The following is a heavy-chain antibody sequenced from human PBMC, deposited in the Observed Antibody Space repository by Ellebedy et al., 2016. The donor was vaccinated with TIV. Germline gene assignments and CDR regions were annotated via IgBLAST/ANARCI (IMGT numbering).Heavy chain of an antibody. CDR1: GFTFSSYG. CDR3: ARDRESVTGGGFDP. CDR2: IWYDGSNK. Sequence: PGGSLRLSCAASGFTFSSYGMHWVRQAPGKGLEWVAVIWYDGSNKYYADSVKGRFTISRDNSKNTLYLQMNSLRAEDTAVYYCARDRESVTGGGFDPWGQGTLVTVSS. J-gene: IGHJ5*02. V-gene: IGHV3-33*01. D-gene: IGHD4-17*01.